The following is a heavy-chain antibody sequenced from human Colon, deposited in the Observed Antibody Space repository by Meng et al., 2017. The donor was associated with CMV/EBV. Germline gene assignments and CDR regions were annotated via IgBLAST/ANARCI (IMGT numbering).Heavy chain of an antibody. Sequence: SETLSLTCNVSGSAISTTRFYWGWIRQSPGRGLEWIGSVYYNGNTYHKSSLKGRFTISVDTPKNQFFLKVNSVTATDTAVYYCASHSGYYHDTLYYLDHWGPGILVTVSS. V-gene: IGHV4-39*01. J-gene: IGHJ4*02. CDR3: ASHSGYYHDTLYYLDH. CDR2: VYYNGNT. CDR1: GSAISTTRFY. D-gene: IGHD3-3*02.